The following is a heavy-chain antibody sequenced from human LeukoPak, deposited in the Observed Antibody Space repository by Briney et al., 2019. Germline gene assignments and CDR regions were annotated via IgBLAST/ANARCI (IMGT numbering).Heavy chain of an antibody. CDR1: GYSLTDLS. CDR3: AKSHGDYGLLDY. Sequence: ASVKVSCKVSGYSLTDLSLHWVRQAPGKGLDWMGGFDPEDGEPIYAQKFQGRLSMTEDTFKDTGYMELRTLRSEDTALYYCAKSHGDYGLLDYWGQGTLVTVSS. V-gene: IGHV1-24*01. J-gene: IGHJ4*02. D-gene: IGHD4-17*01. CDR2: FDPEDGEP.